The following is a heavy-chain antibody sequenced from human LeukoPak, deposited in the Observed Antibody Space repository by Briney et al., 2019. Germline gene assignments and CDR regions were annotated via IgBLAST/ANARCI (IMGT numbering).Heavy chain of an antibody. J-gene: IGHJ5*02. CDR2: IKQDGNEK. Sequence: GGSLRLSCAASGFTFSSYWMSWVRQAPGKGLEWVANIKQDGNEKYYVDSVKGRFTISRDNAKNSLYLQMNSLRAEDTAVYYCVRMGRYGDYGQGWFDPWGQGTLVTVSS. D-gene: IGHD4-17*01. CDR3: VRMGRYGDYGQGWFDP. CDR1: GFTFSSYW. V-gene: IGHV3-7*01.